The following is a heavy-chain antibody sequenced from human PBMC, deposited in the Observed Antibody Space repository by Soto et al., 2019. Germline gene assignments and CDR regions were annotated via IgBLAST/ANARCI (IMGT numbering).Heavy chain of an antibody. J-gene: IGHJ4*02. CDR1: GYIFTSYW. V-gene: IGHV5-51*01. Sequence: GESLKISCKDSGYIFTSYWIGSVRHMPGKGLKGMGMIYPGDSDTRYSPSFQGQVTISADKSISTAYLQWSSLRASDTAMYYCARRPVAYSYGYLDYWGQGTLATVSS. D-gene: IGHD5-18*01. CDR3: ARRPVAYSYGYLDY. CDR2: IYPGDSDT.